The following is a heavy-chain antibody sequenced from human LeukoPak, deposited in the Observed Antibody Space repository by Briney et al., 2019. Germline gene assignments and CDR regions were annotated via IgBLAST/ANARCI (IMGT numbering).Heavy chain of an antibody. CDR1: GFTFSSYS. Sequence: GGSLRLSCAASGFTFSSYSMNWVRQAPGKGLEWVSSISSSSSYIYYADSVKGRFTISRDNAKNSLYLQMNSLRAEDTAVYYCARFSSGWYYFDYWGQGTLVTVSS. V-gene: IGHV3-21*04. CDR3: ARFSSGWYYFDY. CDR2: ISSSSSYI. J-gene: IGHJ4*02. D-gene: IGHD6-19*01.